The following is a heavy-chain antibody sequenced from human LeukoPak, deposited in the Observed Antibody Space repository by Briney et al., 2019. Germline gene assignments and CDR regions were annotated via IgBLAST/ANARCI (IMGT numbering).Heavy chain of an antibody. V-gene: IGHV4-59*01. CDR1: GGSITSYY. D-gene: IGHD1-14*01. Sequence: KPSETLSLTCAVSGGSITSYYWSWIRQPPGKGLEWIGYISDGGSTNYNPSLKSRVSISVDTSKNQFSLKLSSVTAADTAVYFCARASTTFDDWGQGTLVTVSS. J-gene: IGHJ4*02. CDR2: ISDGGST. CDR3: ARASTTFDD.